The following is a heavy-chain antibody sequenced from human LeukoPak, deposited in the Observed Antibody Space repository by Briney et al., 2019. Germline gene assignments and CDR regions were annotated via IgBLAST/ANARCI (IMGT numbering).Heavy chain of an antibody. CDR3: ARHGYIQFWLY. CDR2: IDSSGTT. V-gene: IGHV4-39*01. D-gene: IGHD5-18*01. Sequence: SETLSLTCTVSGASISRGTYYWGWIRQSPDKGLEWIGSIDSSGTTHYNSSLKSRVIISVDTSKNQVSLNLTSVTFADTAVYYCARHGYIQFWLYWGQGTQVIVSS. J-gene: IGHJ4*02. CDR1: GASISRGTYY.